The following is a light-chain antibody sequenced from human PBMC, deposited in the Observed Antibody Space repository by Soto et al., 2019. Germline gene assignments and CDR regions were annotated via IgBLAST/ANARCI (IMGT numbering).Light chain of an antibody. Sequence: DIQVTQFPSTVCEYVGDRVTITCWASQSISSWLAWYQQKPGKAPKLLIYDASSLESGVPSRFSGSGSGTEFTLTISSLQPDDFATYYCQQYNSYSRTFGQGTKV. V-gene: IGKV1-5*01. CDR1: QSISSW. CDR3: QQYNSYSRT. J-gene: IGKJ1*01. CDR2: DAS.